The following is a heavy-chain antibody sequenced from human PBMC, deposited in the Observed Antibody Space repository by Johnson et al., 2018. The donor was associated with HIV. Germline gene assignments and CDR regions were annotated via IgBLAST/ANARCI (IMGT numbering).Heavy chain of an antibody. CDR1: GFTVSSNY. CDR3: VTLVVAPPFDI. J-gene: IGHJ3*02. V-gene: IGHV3-66*01. D-gene: IGHD2-15*01. Sequence: MQLVESGGGLVQPGGSLRLSCAASGFTVSSNYMSWVRQAPGKGLEWVSVIYSGGSTYYADSVKGRFTISRDNSMNTLYLQMNSLRAEDTAVYYCVTLVVAPPFDIWGQGTMVTVSS. CDR2: IYSGGST.